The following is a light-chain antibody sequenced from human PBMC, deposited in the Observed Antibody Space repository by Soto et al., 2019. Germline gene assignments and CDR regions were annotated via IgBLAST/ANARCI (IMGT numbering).Light chain of an antibody. CDR2: DXS. CDR1: SSDVGGYNY. Sequence: QSALTQPRSVSGSPGQSVTISCTGTSSDVGGYNYVSWYQQHPGKAPKLMIYDXSKXPXXXPXRXSGSKSGNTASLTISGLQAEDEADYYCCSYAGNYYVFGTGTKLTVL. CDR3: CSYAGNYYV. J-gene: IGLJ1*01. V-gene: IGLV2-11*01.